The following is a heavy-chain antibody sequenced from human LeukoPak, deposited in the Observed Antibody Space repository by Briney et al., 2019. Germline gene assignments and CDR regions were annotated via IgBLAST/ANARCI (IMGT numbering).Heavy chain of an antibody. V-gene: IGHV3-30-3*02. CDR3: AKERDYYGSGSSSMYV. CDR1: GLSMGSDA. D-gene: IGHD3-10*01. Sequence: RWVSLRLACAGCGLSMGSDAIHWVREAPNKGLERVAVISYDGRNKYYAGSVKGRFTISRDNSKNTLYLQMNSLRAEDTAVYYCAKERDYYGSGSSSMYVWGKGTTVTVSS. J-gene: IGHJ6*03. CDR2: ISYDGRNK.